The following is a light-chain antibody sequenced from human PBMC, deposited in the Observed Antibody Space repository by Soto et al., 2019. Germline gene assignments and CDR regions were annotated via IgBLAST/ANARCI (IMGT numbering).Light chain of an antibody. J-gene: IGKJ5*01. CDR3: QQYHDLVFT. V-gene: IGKV1-33*01. CDR2: EAS. Sequence: DTQMTQSPASLSASLGDRVTISCRASQSISDYLNWYQQKSGKAPTLLIHEASNLEAGVPSRFSGSRSGTEFILTISNLQPEDVATYYCQQYHDLVFTFGQGKRLEIK. CDR1: QSISDY.